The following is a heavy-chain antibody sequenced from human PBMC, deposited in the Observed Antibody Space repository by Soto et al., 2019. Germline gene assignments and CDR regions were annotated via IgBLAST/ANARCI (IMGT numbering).Heavy chain of an antibody. D-gene: IGHD2-15*01. J-gene: IGHJ3*02. V-gene: IGHV3-66*01. Sequence: PGGSLRLSCAASGFTVSSNYMSWVRQAPGKGLEWVSVIYSGGSTYYADSVKGRFTISRDNSKNTLYLQMNSLRAEDTAVYYCASINVVVVVAATPLGAFDIWGQGTMVTVS. CDR2: IYSGGST. CDR3: ASINVVVVVAATPLGAFDI. CDR1: GFTVSSNY.